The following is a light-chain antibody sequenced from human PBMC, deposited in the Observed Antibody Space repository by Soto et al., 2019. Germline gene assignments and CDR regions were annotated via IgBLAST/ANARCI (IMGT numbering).Light chain of an antibody. V-gene: IGLV2-8*01. J-gene: IGLJ1*01. CDR3: SSYAGSNDYV. CDR2: EVS. CDR1: SSDVGGYNY. Sequence: QSALTQPPSASGSPGQSVTISCTGSSSDVGGYNYVSWYQQHPGKAPKLMIYEVSKRPSGVPDRFSGSKSGYTASLTVSGLQADDEADYYCSSYAGSNDYVFGTGTKLTVL.